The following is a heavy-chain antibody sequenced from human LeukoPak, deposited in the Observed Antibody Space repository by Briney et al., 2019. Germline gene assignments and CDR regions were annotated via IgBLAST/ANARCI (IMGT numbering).Heavy chain of an antibody. V-gene: IGHV3-33*01. D-gene: IGHD4-17*01. CDR2: IWYDGSNK. CDR3: ASSRQRIVANDYGDYVGHY. J-gene: IGHJ4*02. CDR1: GFTFSSYG. Sequence: QPGGSLRLSCAASGFTFSSYGMHWVRQAPGKGLEWVAVIWYDGSNKYYADSVKGRFTISRDNSKNTLYLQMNSLRAEDTAVYYCASSRQRIVANDYGDYVGHYWGQGALVTVSS.